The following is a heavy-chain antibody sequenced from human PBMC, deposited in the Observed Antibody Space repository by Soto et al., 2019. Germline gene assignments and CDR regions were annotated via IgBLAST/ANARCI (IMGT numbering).Heavy chain of an antibody. CDR1: GYTFTSYG. V-gene: IGHV1-18*01. CDR3: ARDRSWGSCWTTDAFDI. J-gene: IGHJ3*02. D-gene: IGHD6-19*01. CDR2: ISAYNGNT. Sequence: QVQLVQSGAEVKKPGASVKVSCKASGYTFTSYGISWVRQAPGQGLEWMGWISAYNGNTNYAQKLHGRVTMTTDTSTSTAYMELRSLRSDDTAVYYCARDRSWGSCWTTDAFDIWCQGTMVTVSS.